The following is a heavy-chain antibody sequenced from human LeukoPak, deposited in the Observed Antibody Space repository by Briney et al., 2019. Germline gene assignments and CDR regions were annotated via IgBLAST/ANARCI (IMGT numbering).Heavy chain of an antibody. CDR1: GFTFSSYS. CDR2: ISSSSSTI. D-gene: IGHD3-22*01. CDR3: ASAVYDSSAIELDY. J-gene: IGHJ4*02. V-gene: IGHV3-48*04. Sequence: GGSLRLSCAASGFTFSSYSMNWVRQAPGKGLEWVSYISSSSSTIYYADSVKGRFAISRDNAKNSLYLQMNSLRAEDTAVYYCASAVYDSSAIELDYWGQGTLVTVSS.